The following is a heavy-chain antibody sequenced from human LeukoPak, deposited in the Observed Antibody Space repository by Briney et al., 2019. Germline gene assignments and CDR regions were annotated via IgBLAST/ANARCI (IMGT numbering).Heavy chain of an antibody. CDR1: GDSFSSHY. Sequence: PSETLSLTCVVSGDSFSSHYWTWIRQSPGKGLEWIGYISYIGSTNYNPSLKTRVTISIDTSKNQFSLKLRSMTAADTAVYYCARDLVTVTKGFDIWGQGTMVSVSS. J-gene: IGHJ3*02. D-gene: IGHD4-17*01. CDR3: ARDLVTVTKGFDI. CDR2: ISYIGST. V-gene: IGHV4-59*11.